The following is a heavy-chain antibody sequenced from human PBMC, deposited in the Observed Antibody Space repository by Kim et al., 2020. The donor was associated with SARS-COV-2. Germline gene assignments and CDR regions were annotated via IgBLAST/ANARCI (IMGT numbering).Heavy chain of an antibody. J-gene: IGHJ4*02. D-gene: IGHD3-16*01. CDR3: ARWGDNDTTFDH. V-gene: IGHV4-39*01. Sequence: YYPPPLKSRVTVSVDTSKNQFSLKLSSVTAADTAVYFCARWGDNDTTFDHWGQGTLVTVSS.